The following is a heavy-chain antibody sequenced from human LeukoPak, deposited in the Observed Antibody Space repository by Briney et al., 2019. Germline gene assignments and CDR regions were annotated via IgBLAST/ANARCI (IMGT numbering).Heavy chain of an antibody. V-gene: IGHV1-69*13. CDR1: GGTFSSYA. J-gene: IGHJ6*02. Sequence: ASVKVSCKASGGTFSSYAISWVRQAPGQGLEWMGGIIPIFGTANYAQKFQGGVTITADESTSTAYMELSSLRSEDTAVYYCASYRGGGYYGMDVWGQGTTVTVSS. D-gene: IGHD3-16*01. CDR2: IIPIFGTA. CDR3: ASYRGGGYYGMDV.